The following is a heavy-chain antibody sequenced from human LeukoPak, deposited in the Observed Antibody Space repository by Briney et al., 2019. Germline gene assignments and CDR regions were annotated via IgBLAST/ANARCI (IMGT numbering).Heavy chain of an antibody. J-gene: IGHJ1*01. D-gene: IGHD1-26*01. V-gene: IGHV3-49*04. Sequence: TGGSLRLSCAASGFTFSNYAMSWVRQAPGKGLEWVGLIRSKAYGGTTEYAASVKGRFTISRDDSKSIAYLQMNSLKTEDTAVYYCTGKKWELLMPAEYFQHWGQGTLVTVSS. CDR2: IRSKAYGGTT. CDR1: GFTFSNYA. CDR3: TGKKWELLMPAEYFQH.